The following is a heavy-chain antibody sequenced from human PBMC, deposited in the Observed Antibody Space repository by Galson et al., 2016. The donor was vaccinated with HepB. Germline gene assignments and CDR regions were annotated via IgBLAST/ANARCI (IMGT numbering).Heavy chain of an antibody. J-gene: IGHJ4*02. D-gene: IGHD3-3*01. V-gene: IGHV3-23*01. CDR2: ISGRGGST. CDR3: AKVKTGGDYDFWSLDY. Sequence: SLRLSCAASGFTFSSYAMSWVRQAPGKGLEWVSAISGRGGSTYYADSVKGRFTISRDNSKNTLYLQMNSLRAEDTAVYYCAKVKTGGDYDFWSLDYWGQGTLVTVSS. CDR1: GFTFSSYA.